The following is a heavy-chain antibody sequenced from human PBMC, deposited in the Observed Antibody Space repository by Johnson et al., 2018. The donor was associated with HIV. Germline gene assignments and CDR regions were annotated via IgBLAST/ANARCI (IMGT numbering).Heavy chain of an antibody. D-gene: IGHD6-19*01. CDR3: AKDRSTGWYPAFDI. V-gene: IGHV3-30*01. CDR2: MSYDGSFQ. CDR1: GFTFKNSV. J-gene: IGHJ3*02. Sequence: QVQLVESGGGVVQPGESLRLACAASGFTFKNSVMHWVRQAPGKGLEWVAVMSYDGSFQDYADSVRGRFTISRDNSRSTLFLEMINLRDEDTALYYCAKDRSTGWYPAFDIWGQGTMVTVSS.